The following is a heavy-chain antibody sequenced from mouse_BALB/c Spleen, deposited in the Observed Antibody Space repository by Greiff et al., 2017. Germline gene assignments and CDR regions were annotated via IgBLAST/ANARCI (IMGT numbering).Heavy chain of an antibody. CDR1: GYTFTSYW. CDR2: IYPGNSDT. CDR3: TRIPEDYYGSSHAWFAY. D-gene: IGHD1-1*01. V-gene: IGHV1-5*01. Sequence: VQLQQSGTVLARPGASVKMSCKASGYTFTSYWMHWVKQRPGQGLEWIGAIYPGNSDTSYNQKFKGKAKLTAVTSTSTAYMELSSLTNEDSAVYYCTRIPEDYYGSSHAWFAYWGQGTLVTVSA. J-gene: IGHJ3*01.